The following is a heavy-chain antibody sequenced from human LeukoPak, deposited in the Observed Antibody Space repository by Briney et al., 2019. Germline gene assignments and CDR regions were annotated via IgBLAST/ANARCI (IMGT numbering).Heavy chain of an antibody. J-gene: IGHJ4*02. V-gene: IGHV3-30*03. CDR1: GFTFSSYG. Sequence: GRSLRLSCAASGFTFSSYGMHWVRQAPGKGLEWVAVISYDESNKYYADSVKGRFTISRDNSKNTLYLQMNSLRAEDTAVYYCARDSATYYYDSSGSDYWGQGTLVTVSS. CDR2: ISYDESNK. D-gene: IGHD3-22*01. CDR3: ARDSATYYYDSSGSDY.